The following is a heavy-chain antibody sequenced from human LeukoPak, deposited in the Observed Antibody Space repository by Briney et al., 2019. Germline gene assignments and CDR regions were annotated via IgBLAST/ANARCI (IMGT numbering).Heavy chain of an antibody. V-gene: IGHV3-66*01. CDR3: ARDFGLGLGRAFDI. J-gene: IGHJ3*02. CDR1: GFTVSSNY. D-gene: IGHD3-16*01. Sequence: GGSLRLSCAASGFTVSSNYMSWVRQAPGKGLEWVSVIYSGGSTYYADSVKGRFTISRDNSKNTLYLQMNSLRAEDTAVYYCARDFGLGLGRAFDIWGQGTMVTVSS. CDR2: IYSGGST.